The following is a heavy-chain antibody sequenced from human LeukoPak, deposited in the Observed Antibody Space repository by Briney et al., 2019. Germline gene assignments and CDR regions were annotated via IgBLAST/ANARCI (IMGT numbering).Heavy chain of an antibody. CDR1: GFTFDDYG. Sequence: GGSLRLSCAASGFTFDDYGMSWVRQAPGKGLEWVSGINWNGGSTGYADSVKGRFTISRANSKNTLYLQMNSLRAEDTAVYYCAKDPRRYSRTGGYFDYWGQGTLVTVSS. J-gene: IGHJ4*02. CDR2: INWNGGST. V-gene: IGHV3-20*04. CDR3: AKDPRRYSRTGGYFDY. D-gene: IGHD6-13*01.